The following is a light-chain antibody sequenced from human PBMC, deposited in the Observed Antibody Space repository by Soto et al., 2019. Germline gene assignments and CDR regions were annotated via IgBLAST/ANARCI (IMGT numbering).Light chain of an antibody. J-gene: IGKJ5*01. Sequence: EVVLTQSPVTLSLSPGEGATLSCRASQSFRGLLAWYQQKPGQAPRLLIYDAYNRATGIPPRFSGSGSGTDFTLTISSLEPEDSAVYYCQQRHMWPITFGQGTRLESK. V-gene: IGKV3-11*01. CDR3: QQRHMWPIT. CDR2: DAY. CDR1: QSFRGL.